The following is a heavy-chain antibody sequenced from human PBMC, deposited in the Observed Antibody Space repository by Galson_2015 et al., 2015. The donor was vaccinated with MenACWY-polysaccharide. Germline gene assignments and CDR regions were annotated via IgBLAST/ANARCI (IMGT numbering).Heavy chain of an antibody. Sequence: SETLSLTCTVSGGSVTSDNDYWGWLRQPPGKGLEWIGYMSYSGRANQNPSLKSRVTISLDRSKNQFSLRLNSVTAADTAMYYCAREPTYSGSFGWFDPWGQGTLVTVSS. J-gene: IGHJ5*02. V-gene: IGHV4-61*01. CDR1: GGSVTSDNDY. D-gene: IGHD1-26*01. CDR3: AREPTYSGSFGWFDP. CDR2: MSYSGRA.